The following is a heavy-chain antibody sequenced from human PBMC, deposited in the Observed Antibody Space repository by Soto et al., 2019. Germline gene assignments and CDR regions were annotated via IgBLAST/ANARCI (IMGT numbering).Heavy chain of an antibody. V-gene: IGHV4-30-2*01. CDR1: GGSISSGGYS. Sequence: SETLSLTCAVSGGSISSGGYSWSWIRQPPGKGLEWIGYIYHSGSTYYNPSLKSRVTISVDRSKNQFSLKLSSVTAADTAVYYCARVALGDYYYYGMDVWGQGTTVTVSS. CDR2: IYHSGST. CDR3: ARVALGDYYYYGMDV. J-gene: IGHJ6*02.